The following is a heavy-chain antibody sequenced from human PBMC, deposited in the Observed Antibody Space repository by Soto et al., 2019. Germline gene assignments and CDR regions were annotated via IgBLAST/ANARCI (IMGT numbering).Heavy chain of an antibody. Sequence: QVQLQESGPGLVKPSETLSLTCTVSGGSVSSGSYYWSWIRQPPGKGLEWIGYIYYSGSTNYNPSPMSRVTISVDTAKNRFRMKLSSVTAADTAVYYCARVSGATKVPDIHAFDYWGQGTLVTVSS. CDR2: IYYSGST. CDR3: ARVSGATKVPDIHAFDY. CDR1: GGSVSSGSYY. V-gene: IGHV4-61*01. J-gene: IGHJ4*02. D-gene: IGHD1-26*01.